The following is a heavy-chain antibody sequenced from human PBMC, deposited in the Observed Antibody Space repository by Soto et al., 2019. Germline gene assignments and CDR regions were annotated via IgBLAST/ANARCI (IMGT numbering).Heavy chain of an antibody. J-gene: IGHJ4*02. CDR2: IKQDGSEK. CDR3: ARDRYYYDSSGYSGHIDY. CDR1: GFTFSSYW. V-gene: IGHV3-7*01. Sequence: VGSLRLSCAASGFTFSSYWMSWVRQAPGKGLEWVANIKQDGSEKYYVDSVKGRFTISRDNAKNSLYLQMNSLRAEDTAVYYCARDRYYYDSSGYSGHIDYWGQGTLVTVSS. D-gene: IGHD3-22*01.